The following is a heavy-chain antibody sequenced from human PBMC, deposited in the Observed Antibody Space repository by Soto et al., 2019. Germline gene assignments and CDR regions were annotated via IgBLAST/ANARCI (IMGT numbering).Heavy chain of an antibody. V-gene: IGHV3-23*01. CDR2: ISGSGGST. D-gene: IGHD2-2*01. CDR3: VKAPRVWCSSTSCYYFDY. J-gene: IGHJ4*02. CDR1: GFTFSSYA. Sequence: EVQLLESGGGLVQPGGSLRLSCAASGFTFSSYAMSWVRQAPGKGLEWVSAISGSGGSTYYADSVKGRFTISRDNSKNTLYLQMNSLRAEDTAVYYCVKAPRVWCSSTSCYYFDYWGQGTLVTVSS.